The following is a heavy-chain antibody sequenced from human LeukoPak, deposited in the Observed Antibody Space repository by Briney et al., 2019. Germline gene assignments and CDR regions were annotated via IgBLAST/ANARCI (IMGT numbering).Heavy chain of an antibody. CDR3: ARSYGDYSHFDY. J-gene: IGHJ4*02. D-gene: IGHD4-17*01. Sequence: ASVKVSCKASGYTFTSYTIHWVRQAPGQSLEWMGWINASNSNTKYSQKLQGRVTITRDTSASTAYMELSSLRSEDTAMYYCARSYGDYSHFDYWGQGTLVTVSS. CDR1: GYTFTSYT. V-gene: IGHV1-3*01. CDR2: INASNSNT.